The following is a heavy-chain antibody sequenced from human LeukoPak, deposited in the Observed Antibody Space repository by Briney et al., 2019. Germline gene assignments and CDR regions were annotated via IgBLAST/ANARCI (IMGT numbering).Heavy chain of an antibody. CDR3: ARDLGLRRYYYYYMDVWRYYDYYMDV. D-gene: IGHD2/OR15-2a*01. V-gene: IGHV4-4*07. Sequence: SETLSLTCIVSGGSISSYYWSWVRQPAGKGLEWIGRIYTSGSTNYNPSLKSRVTMSVDTSKNQFSLKLSSVTAADTAVYYCARDLGLRRYYYYYMDVWRYYDYYMDVWGKGTTVTVSS. J-gene: IGHJ6*03. CDR1: GGSISSYY. CDR2: IYTSGST.